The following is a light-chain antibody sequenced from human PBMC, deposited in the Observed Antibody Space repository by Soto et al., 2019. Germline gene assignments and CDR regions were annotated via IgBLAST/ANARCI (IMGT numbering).Light chain of an antibody. V-gene: IGKV1-39*01. J-gene: IGKJ1*01. Sequence: DVQMTQSPSSLSASVGDRITLTCRASQTIHSYLHWYQFKPGKAPQLLIQSASSLHSGVPSRFSGSGSGTHFTLIISSLQPEDSATYYCQQTFSTPWTFGQGIKVEIK. CDR2: SAS. CDR3: QQTFSTPWT. CDR1: QTIHSY.